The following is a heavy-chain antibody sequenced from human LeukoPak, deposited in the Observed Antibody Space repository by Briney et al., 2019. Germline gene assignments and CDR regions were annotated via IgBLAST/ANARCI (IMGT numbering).Heavy chain of an antibody. V-gene: IGHV4-59*01. D-gene: IGHD4-17*01. Sequence: SETLSLTCTVTGGSISGYYWSWIRQPPGKGLEWIGYIYYSGSTNYNPSLKSRVTISVDTSKNQFSLRLRSMIAADTALYYCARGYAYGDTGSFDYWGHGALVTVSS. CDR1: GGSISGYY. J-gene: IGHJ4*01. CDR3: ARGYAYGDTGSFDY. CDR2: IYYSGST.